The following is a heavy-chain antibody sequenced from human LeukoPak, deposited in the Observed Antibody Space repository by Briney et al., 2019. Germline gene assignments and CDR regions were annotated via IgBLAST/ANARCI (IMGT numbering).Heavy chain of an antibody. V-gene: IGHV1-8*03. CDR2: MNPNSGNT. CDR1: GYTFTVYD. CDR3: ARAGFYSDMWYGDY. Sequence: ASVKVSCKASGYTFTVYDINWVRQATGQGLEWLGWMNPNSGNTGYAQKFQGRVTITRNTSISTAYMELSSLTSEDTAVYYCARAGFYSDMWYGDYWGQGTLVTVSS. J-gene: IGHJ4*02. D-gene: IGHD2-2*02.